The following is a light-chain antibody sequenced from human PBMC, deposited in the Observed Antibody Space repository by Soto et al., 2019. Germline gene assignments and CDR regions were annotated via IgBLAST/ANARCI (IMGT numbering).Light chain of an antibody. CDR3: CSDAGSYTWV. J-gene: IGLJ3*02. Sequence: QSALTQPRSVSGSPGQSVTISCTGTSSDVGGYNYVSWYQQHPGKAPKLMIYDVSKRPSGVPDRFSGSKSGNTASLTISGLQAEDEADYYWCSDAGSYTWVFGGGTELTVL. V-gene: IGLV2-11*01. CDR1: SSDVGGYNY. CDR2: DVS.